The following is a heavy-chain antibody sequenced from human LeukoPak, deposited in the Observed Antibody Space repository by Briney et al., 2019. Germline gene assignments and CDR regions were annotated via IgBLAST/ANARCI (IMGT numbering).Heavy chain of an antibody. CDR3: GRFGYVAGIDL. CDR2: IDPAGTDT. Sequence: PGGSLRLSCAASGFSYNSYWMTWLRQPPDRGLEWVANIDPAGTDTYYVDPVKGRFTISRDNAKNLVYLQMNTLRAEGTAVYSCGRFGYVAGIDLWGQGTLVTVSS. D-gene: IGHD6-19*01. J-gene: IGHJ4*02. CDR1: GFSYNSYW. V-gene: IGHV3-7*01.